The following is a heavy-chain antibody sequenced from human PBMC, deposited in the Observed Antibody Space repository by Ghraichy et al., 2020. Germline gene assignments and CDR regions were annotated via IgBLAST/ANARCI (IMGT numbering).Heavy chain of an antibody. J-gene: IGHJ3*02. CDR2: IYYSGST. D-gene: IGHD3-10*01. CDR3: LTMVRGVIIPAFDI. Sequence: SETLSLTCTVSGGSISSSSYYWGWIRQPPGKGLEWIGSIYYSGSTYYNPSLKSRVTISEDTSKNQFSLKLSSVTAADTAVYYCLTMVRGVIIPAFDIWGHGTMVAVSS. V-gene: IGHV4-39*01. CDR1: GGSISSSSYY.